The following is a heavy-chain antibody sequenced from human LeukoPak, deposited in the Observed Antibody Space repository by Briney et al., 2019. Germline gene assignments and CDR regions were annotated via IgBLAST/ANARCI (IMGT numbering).Heavy chain of an antibody. J-gene: IGHJ4*02. CDR1: GYTFTNYY. Sequence: ASVKVSCKASGYTFTNYYMHWVRQAPGQGLEWMGIINPSGGSTSHAQKFQGRVTMTRDTSISTAYMELGRLRSDDTAVYYCARGDIVVVVAAYPPYDYWGQGTLVTVSS. D-gene: IGHD2-15*01. CDR2: INPSGGST. V-gene: IGHV1-46*01. CDR3: ARGDIVVVVAAYPPYDY.